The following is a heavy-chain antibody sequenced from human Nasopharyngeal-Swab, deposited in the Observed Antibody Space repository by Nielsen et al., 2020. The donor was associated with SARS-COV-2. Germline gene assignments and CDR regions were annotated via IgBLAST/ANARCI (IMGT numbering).Heavy chain of an antibody. D-gene: IGHD3-16*01. CDR3: ARKGASDY. V-gene: IGHV1-8*01. J-gene: IGHJ4*02. CDR2: MNPNSGNT. Sequence: WVRQAPGQGLEWMGWMNPNSGNTGYAQKLQGRVTMSRDTSISTAYMELNSLTSEDTAVYYCARKGASDYWGQGTLVTVSS.